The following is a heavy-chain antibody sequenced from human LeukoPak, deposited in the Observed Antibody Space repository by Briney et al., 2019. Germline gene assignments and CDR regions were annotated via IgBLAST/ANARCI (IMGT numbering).Heavy chain of an antibody. J-gene: IGHJ6*02. D-gene: IGHD3-10*01. V-gene: IGHV1-2*02. Sequence: ASVKVSCKASGYTFTGYCMHWVRQAPGQGLEWVGWINPNSGGTNYAQKFQGRVTMTRDTSISTAYMELSRLRSDDTAVYYCARGLIRYYYGSGSHVGMDVWGQGTTVTVSS. CDR2: INPNSGGT. CDR3: ARGLIRYYYGSGSHVGMDV. CDR1: GYTFTGYC.